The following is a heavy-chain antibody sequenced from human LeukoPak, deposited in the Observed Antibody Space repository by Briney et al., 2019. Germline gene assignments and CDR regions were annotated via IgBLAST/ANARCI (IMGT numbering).Heavy chain of an antibody. D-gene: IGHD2-15*01. CDR2: IYYSGTTNQNPSL. CDR3: ARRGPPWWDS. J-gene: IGHJ4*02. V-gene: IGHV4-59*08. Sequence: PSETLSLTCTVSGDSLSSYHWNWIRQPPGKGLEWIGYIYYSGTTNQNPSLNYNPSLKSRVTISAGTSKNQFSLKLSSVTAADTAVYFCARRGPPWWDSWGQGTLVTASS. CDR1: GDSLSSYH.